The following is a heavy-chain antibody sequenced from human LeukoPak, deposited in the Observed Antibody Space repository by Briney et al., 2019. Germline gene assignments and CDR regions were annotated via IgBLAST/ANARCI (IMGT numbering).Heavy chain of an antibody. CDR3: AREGSRDFWSGPVCYFDY. J-gene: IGHJ4*02. Sequence: PSETLSLTCTVSGGSISSYYWSWIRQPPGKGLEWIGYIHYSWSTYYNPSLTSRGTISVNTSKNQFSLRLSSVTAAGTAVYYCAREGSRDFWSGPVCYFDYWGQGTLVTVSS. V-gene: IGHV4-59*01. CDR2: IHYSWST. CDR1: GGSISSYY. D-gene: IGHD3-3*01.